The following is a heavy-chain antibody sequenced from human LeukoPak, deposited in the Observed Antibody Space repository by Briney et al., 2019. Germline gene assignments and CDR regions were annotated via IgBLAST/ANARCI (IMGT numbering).Heavy chain of an antibody. CDR3: ARTRLTNVYFDL. J-gene: IGHJ4*02. Sequence: ETLSLTCTVSGGSISGYCWNWIRQPPGKRLEWIGYIYYSGSTNYNPSLKSRVSISVDTSKDQFYLNLSSVTAADTAVYYCARTRLTNVYFDLWGQGTLDTVSS. CDR1: GGSISGYC. CDR2: IYYSGST. D-gene: IGHD3-9*01. V-gene: IGHV4-59*08.